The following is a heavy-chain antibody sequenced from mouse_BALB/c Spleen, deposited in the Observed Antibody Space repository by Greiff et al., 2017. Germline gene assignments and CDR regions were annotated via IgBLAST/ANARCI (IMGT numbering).Heavy chain of an antibody. CDR3: ARDGYLDFDY. Sequence: EVKLVESGGGLVQPGGSLKLSCAASGFTFSSYGMSWVRQTPDKRLELVATINSNGGSTYYPDSVKGRFTISRDNAKITLYLQMSSLKSEDTAMYYCARDGYLDFDYWGQGTTLTVSS. D-gene: IGHD2-3*01. CDR2: INSNGGST. CDR1: GFTFSSYG. V-gene: IGHV5-6-3*01. J-gene: IGHJ2*01.